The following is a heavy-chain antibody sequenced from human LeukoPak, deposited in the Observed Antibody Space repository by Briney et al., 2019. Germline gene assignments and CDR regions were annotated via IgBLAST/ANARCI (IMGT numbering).Heavy chain of an antibody. CDR1: GYTFTGYY. V-gene: IGHV1-2*02. CDR2: INPDSDYR. D-gene: IGHD5-24*01. J-gene: IGHJ3*02. CDR3: ARQSRDDAFDI. Sequence: ASVKVSCNASGYTFTGYYMHWVRQAPGHGLEWMGWINPDSDYRYYAQRFQGRVTMTRDTSINTAYMQLNRLQSDDTTIYYCARQSRDDAFDIWGQGTMVTVSS.